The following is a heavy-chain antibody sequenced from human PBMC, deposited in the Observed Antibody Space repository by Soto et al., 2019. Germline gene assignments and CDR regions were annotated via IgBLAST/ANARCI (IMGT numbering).Heavy chain of an antibody. CDR1: GYTFTSYA. Sequence: ASVKVSCKASGYTFTSYAMHWVRQAPGQRLEWMGWISAGNGNKKYSQKFQGRVTITRDTSASTAYMELSSLRSEDTAVYYCARKGRGTYYFDYWGQGTLVTVSS. CDR3: ARKGRGTYYFDY. V-gene: IGHV1-3*01. CDR2: ISAGNGNK. D-gene: IGHD1-1*01. J-gene: IGHJ4*02.